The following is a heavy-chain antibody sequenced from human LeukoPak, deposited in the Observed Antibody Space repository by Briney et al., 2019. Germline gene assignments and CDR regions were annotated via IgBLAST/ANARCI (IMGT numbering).Heavy chain of an antibody. CDR1: GFAFSSQA. V-gene: IGHV3-23*01. J-gene: IGHJ4*02. D-gene: IGHD6-19*01. CDR3: AKDARRSDGWYFFDH. Sequence: GGSLRLSCAASGFAFSSQAMGWVRQAPGKGLEWGSVISDSGDTTYYADSVKGRFTISRDNSKNTLYLQLNSLRAEDTAIYYCAKDARRSDGWYFFDHWGQGALVTVSS. CDR2: ISDSGDTT.